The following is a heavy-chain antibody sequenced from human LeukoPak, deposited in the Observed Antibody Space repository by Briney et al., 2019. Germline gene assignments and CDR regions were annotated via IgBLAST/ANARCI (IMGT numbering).Heavy chain of an antibody. D-gene: IGHD6-13*01. Sequence: ASVKVSCKASGYTFTSYGISWVRQAPGQGLEWMGWVSAYNGNTNYAQKLQGRVTMTTDTSTSTAYMELRSLRSDDTAVYYCARSRRSSSWYNWFDPWGQGTLVTVSS. CDR1: GYTFTSYG. V-gene: IGHV1-18*01. J-gene: IGHJ5*02. CDR2: VSAYNGNT. CDR3: ARSRRSSSWYNWFDP.